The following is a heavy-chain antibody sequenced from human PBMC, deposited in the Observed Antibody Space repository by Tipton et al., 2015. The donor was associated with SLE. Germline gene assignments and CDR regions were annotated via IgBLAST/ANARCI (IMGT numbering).Heavy chain of an antibody. CDR2: IIPIFGTT. D-gene: IGHD5-12*01. V-gene: IGHV1-69*05. Sequence: QSGPEVKKPGSSVKVSCKASGGTFSSYAINWVRQAPGQGLEWMGGIIPIFGTTNYAQKFQGRVTITTDESTSTAYMELSSLKSEDTAVYYCALRWPDTWTTVYWGQGTLVTVSS. CDR1: GGTFSSYA. CDR3: ALRWPDTWTTVY. J-gene: IGHJ4*02.